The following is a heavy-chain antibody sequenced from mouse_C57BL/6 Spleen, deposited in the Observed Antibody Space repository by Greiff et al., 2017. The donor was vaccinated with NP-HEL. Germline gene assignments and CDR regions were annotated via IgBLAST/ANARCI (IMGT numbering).Heavy chain of an antibody. Sequence: DVMLVESGGGLVKPGGSLKLSCAASGFTFSDYGMHWVRQAPEKGLEWVAYISSGSSTIYYADTVKGRFTISRDNAKNTLFLQMTSLRSEDTAMYYCARRNSDGRFAYWGQGTLVTVSA. CDR1: GFTFSDYG. V-gene: IGHV5-17*01. J-gene: IGHJ3*01. CDR3: ARRNSDGRFAY. CDR2: ISSGSSTI. D-gene: IGHD1-2*01.